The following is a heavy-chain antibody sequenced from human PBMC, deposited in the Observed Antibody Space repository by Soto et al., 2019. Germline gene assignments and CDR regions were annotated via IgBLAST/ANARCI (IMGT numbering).Heavy chain of an antibody. Sequence: QLHLVQSGAVVKKPGASVTVSCSASGYPVTAYYMHWVRQAPGRGLEWMGGINPATGAEKYTQTFQGRVTITRDTSTSTVFMELGGLTSEDTAVFYCARGGGVGVAGSAAFDMWGQGTLVTVSS. J-gene: IGHJ3*02. CDR3: ARGGGVGVAGSAAFDM. V-gene: IGHV1-2*02. CDR1: GYPVTAYY. CDR2: INPATGAE. D-gene: IGHD3-3*01.